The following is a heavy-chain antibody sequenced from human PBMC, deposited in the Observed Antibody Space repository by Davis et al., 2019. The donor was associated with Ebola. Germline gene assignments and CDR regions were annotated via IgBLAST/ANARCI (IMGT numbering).Heavy chain of an antibody. V-gene: IGHV4-4*07. CDR3: ARGGAAAALRMNYYYYMDV. Sequence: PSETLSLTCTVSGGSISNYYWSWIRQPAGRGLEWIGRIYSSGNTNYNPSLKSRVIISVDTSKNQFSLKLSSVTAADTAVYYCARGGAAAALRMNYYYYMDVWGKGTTVTVSS. CDR1: GGSISNYY. D-gene: IGHD6-13*01. CDR2: IYSSGNT. J-gene: IGHJ6*03.